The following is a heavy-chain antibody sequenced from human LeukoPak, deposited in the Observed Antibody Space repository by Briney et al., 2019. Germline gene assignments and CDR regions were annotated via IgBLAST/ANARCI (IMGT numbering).Heavy chain of an antibody. CDR1: GYTFTGYY. Sequence: PSVKVSCKASGYTFTGYYMHWVRQAPGQGLEWMGWINPNSGGTNYAQKFQGRVTMTRDTSISTAYMELSRLRSDDTAVYYCARGGDYYDSSGYYAVSDYWGQGTLVTVSS. CDR3: ARGGDYYDSSGYYAVSDY. V-gene: IGHV1-2*02. D-gene: IGHD3-22*01. CDR2: INPNSGGT. J-gene: IGHJ4*02.